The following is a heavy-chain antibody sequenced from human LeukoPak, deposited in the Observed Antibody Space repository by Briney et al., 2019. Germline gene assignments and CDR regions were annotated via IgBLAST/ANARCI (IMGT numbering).Heavy chain of an antibody. Sequence: ASVKVSCKASGYTFTSYAMHWVRQAPGQRLEWMGRINAGNGNTKYSQEFQGRVTITRDTSASTAYMELSSLRSEDMAVYYCARVGYGSGSYSWFDPWGQGTLVTVSS. D-gene: IGHD3-10*01. J-gene: IGHJ5*02. CDR2: INAGNGNT. V-gene: IGHV1-3*03. CDR1: GYTFTSYA. CDR3: ARVGYGSGSYSWFDP.